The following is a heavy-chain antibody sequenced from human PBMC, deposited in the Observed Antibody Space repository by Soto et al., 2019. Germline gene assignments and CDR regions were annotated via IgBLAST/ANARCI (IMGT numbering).Heavy chain of an antibody. CDR2: INPDGSAT. CDR3: GRGGSDSPMAPGY. J-gene: IGHJ4*02. Sequence: GGSLRLSCAASRCTFSSYWMHWVRQAPGKGLVWVSRINPDGSATNYADSVKGRFTISRDNAKNTLYLQMNSLRAEDTAVFYCGRGGSDSPMAPGYWGQGTLVTVSS. V-gene: IGHV3-74*01. CDR1: RCTFSSYW. D-gene: IGHD5-18*01.